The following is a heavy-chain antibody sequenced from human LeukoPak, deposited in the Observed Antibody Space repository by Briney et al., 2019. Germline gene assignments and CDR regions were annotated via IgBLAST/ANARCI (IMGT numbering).Heavy chain of an antibody. J-gene: IGHJ5*02. V-gene: IGHV6-1*01. CDR2: TYYRCKRDN. CDR1: GYSVTSHSAA. CDR3: ARNVAGDSFDP. D-gene: IGHD5-12*01. Sequence: SQTLSLTCAVSGYSVTSHSAAWNWLRQSPSRGLEWLGRTYYRCKRDNEYAVSVKTRITSTPDTYKNQFSLPLNSVTPENTAVYYCARNVAGDSFDPWGQGTLVTVSS.